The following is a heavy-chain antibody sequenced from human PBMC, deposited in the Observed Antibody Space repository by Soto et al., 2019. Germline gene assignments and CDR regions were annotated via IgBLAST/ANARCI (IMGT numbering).Heavy chain of an antibody. CDR2: ITGSGSDT. J-gene: IGHJ4*02. CDR1: GFTFNNYA. D-gene: IGHD2-2*01. Sequence: GGSLRLSCAASGFTFNNYAMGWVRQAPGKGLEWVSAITGSGSDTYYLDSVKGRFTISRDNSKNTLYLQMNSLRAEETAICYCAKLGSSTWSPHYYFDYWGQGTLVTVSS. CDR3: AKLGSSTWSPHYYFDY. V-gene: IGHV3-23*01.